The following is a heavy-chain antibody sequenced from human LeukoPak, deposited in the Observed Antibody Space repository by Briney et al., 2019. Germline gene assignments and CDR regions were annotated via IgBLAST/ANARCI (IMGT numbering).Heavy chain of an antibody. CDR3: ARVGCSSTSCSPAEDYYYYYMDV. Sequence: GGSLRLSCAASGFTFSSYSMNWVRQAPGKGLEWVSSISSSSYIYYADSVKGRFTISRDNAKNSLYLQMNSLRAEDTAVYYCARVGCSSTSCSPAEDYYYYYMDVWGKGTTVTVSS. CDR1: GFTFSSYS. D-gene: IGHD2-2*01. CDR2: ISSSSYI. J-gene: IGHJ6*03. V-gene: IGHV3-21*01.